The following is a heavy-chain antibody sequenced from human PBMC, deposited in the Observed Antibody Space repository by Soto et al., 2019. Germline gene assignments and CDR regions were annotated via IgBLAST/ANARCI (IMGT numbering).Heavy chain of an antibody. J-gene: IGHJ4*02. D-gene: IGHD2-15*01. CDR1: GFPFSSYG. V-gene: IGHV3-30*03. Sequence: QVQLVESGGGVVQPGRSLRLSCAASGFPFSSYGMHWVRQAPGKGLDWVALISYDGSKKYYADSVKGRFTISRDNSKQTLYLQMISLRAEDTAVYYCAGGQYYFDYCGQGTLVSVSS. CDR3: AGGQYYFDY. CDR2: ISYDGSKK.